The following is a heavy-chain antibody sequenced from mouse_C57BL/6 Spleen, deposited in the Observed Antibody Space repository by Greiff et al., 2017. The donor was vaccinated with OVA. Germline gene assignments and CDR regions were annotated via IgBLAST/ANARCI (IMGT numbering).Heavy chain of an antibody. D-gene: IGHD2-2*01. Sequence: VQLQQSGAELVKPGASVKLSCKASGYTFTEYTIHWVKQRSGQGLEWIGWFYPGSGSIKYNEKFKDKATLTADKSSSTVYMELSRLTSEDSAVYFCARHEGGYYGYDKGSDYWGQGTTLTVSS. J-gene: IGHJ2*01. V-gene: IGHV1-62-2*01. CDR3: ARHEGGYYGYDKGSDY. CDR1: GYTFTEYT. CDR2: FYPGSGSI.